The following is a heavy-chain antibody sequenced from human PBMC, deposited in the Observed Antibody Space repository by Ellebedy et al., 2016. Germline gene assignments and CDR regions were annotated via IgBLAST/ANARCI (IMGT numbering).Heavy chain of an antibody. J-gene: IGHJ3*01. CDR3: ARPRCGDGHPYVCAFDV. CDR2: ITSDTRTI. Sequence: GGSLRLSCTVSGFTLSAYNMNWVRQAPGKGLECVSYITSDTRTIYYADSVKGRFTISRDNSKDTLYLQMDSLRAEDTAVYYCARPRCGDGHPYVCAFDVWGQGTMVTVS. V-gene: IGHV3-48*01. CDR1: GFTLSAYN. D-gene: IGHD5-24*01.